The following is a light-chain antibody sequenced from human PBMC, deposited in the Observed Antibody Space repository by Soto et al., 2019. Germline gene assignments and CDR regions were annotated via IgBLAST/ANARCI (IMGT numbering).Light chain of an antibody. CDR3: CSYAGSYTWV. V-gene: IGLV2-11*01. CDR2: DVS. Sequence: QSALTQPRSVSGSPGPSVTLSCTGTSSDVGGYNYVSWYQQHPGKAPKLMVYDVSKRPSGVPDRFSGSKSGNTASLTISGLQAEDEAAYYCCSYAGSYTWVFGTGTKLTVL. J-gene: IGLJ1*01. CDR1: SSDVGGYNY.